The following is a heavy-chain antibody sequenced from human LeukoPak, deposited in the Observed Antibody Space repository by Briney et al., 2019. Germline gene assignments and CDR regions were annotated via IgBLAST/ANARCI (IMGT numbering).Heavy chain of an antibody. D-gene: IGHD6-19*01. J-gene: IGHJ4*02. CDR2: INTDGTVT. V-gene: IGHV3-74*01. CDR1: GFTFSKYW. Sequence: GGSLRLSCAASGFTFSKYWMLWVRQAPGKGLEGVSRINTDGTVTTYADSVKGRFTVSRDNADNTMFLQMNSVRDEDTAAYYCATQQWLAPPPDSWGQGTPVTVSS. CDR3: ATQQWLAPPPDS.